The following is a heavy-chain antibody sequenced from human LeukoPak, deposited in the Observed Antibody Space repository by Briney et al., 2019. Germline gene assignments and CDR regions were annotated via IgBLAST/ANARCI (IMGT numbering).Heavy chain of an antibody. V-gene: IGHV4-59*07. Sequence: SDTLSLTCSVSGGSITTYFWTWIRQPPGKGLEWIGYNYYTGSTNYNPSLKSPVTMSVDSSKNQISLKLTSVTAADTAVYYCARQALNNYYEPFDFWGQGTLVTVSS. CDR2: NYYTGST. CDR1: GGSITTYF. D-gene: IGHD3-22*01. CDR3: ARQALNNYYEPFDF. J-gene: IGHJ4*02.